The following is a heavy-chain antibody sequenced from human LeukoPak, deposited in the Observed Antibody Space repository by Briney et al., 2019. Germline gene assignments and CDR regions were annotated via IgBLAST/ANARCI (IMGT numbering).Heavy chain of an antibody. CDR3: TTPTRRYSSSWSERAGYFDY. D-gene: IGHD6-13*01. CDR1: GFTFSNAW. CDR2: IKSKTDGGTT. V-gene: IGHV3-15*01. J-gene: IGHJ4*02. Sequence: GGSLRLSCAASGFTFSNAWMSWVRQAPGKGLEWVGRIKSKTDGGTTDYAAPVKGRFTISRDDSKNTLYLQMNSLKTEDTAVYYCTTPTRRYSSSWSERAGYFDYWGQGTLVTVSS.